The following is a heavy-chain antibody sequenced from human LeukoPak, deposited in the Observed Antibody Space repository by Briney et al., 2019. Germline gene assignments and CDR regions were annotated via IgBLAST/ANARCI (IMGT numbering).Heavy chain of an antibody. V-gene: IGHV4-34*01. CDR3: ARVKGRDSSSWLSETGLDY. J-gene: IGHJ4*02. CDR2: IRHSGST. CDR1: GGSFSDYY. D-gene: IGHD6-13*01. Sequence: PSETLSLTCAVYGGSFSDYYWGWIRQPPGKGLEWIGEIRHSGSTNYNPSFKSRTTISVDSSKNQFSLNLSSVTAADTAVYYCARVKGRDSSSWLSETGLDYWGQGTLVTVSP.